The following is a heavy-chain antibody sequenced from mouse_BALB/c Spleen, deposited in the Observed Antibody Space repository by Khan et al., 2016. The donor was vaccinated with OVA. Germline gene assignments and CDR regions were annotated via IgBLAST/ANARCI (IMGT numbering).Heavy chain of an antibody. CDR1: GYSITSDYA. J-gene: IGHJ2*01. CDR3: ARSVTITTVVATDFDC. Sequence: EVKLEESGPGLVKPSQSLSLTCTVTGYSITSDYAWNWIRQFPGNKLEWMGYISYSGRTSYNPSLKSRISITRDTSKNQFFLQLNSVTTEDTATYYCARSVTITTVVATDFDCWGQGTTLTVSS. CDR2: ISYSGRT. D-gene: IGHD1-1*01. V-gene: IGHV3-2*02.